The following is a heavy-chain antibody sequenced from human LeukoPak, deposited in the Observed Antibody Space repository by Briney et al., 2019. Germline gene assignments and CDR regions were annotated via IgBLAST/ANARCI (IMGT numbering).Heavy chain of an antibody. D-gene: IGHD3-22*01. V-gene: IGHV3-74*01. CDR3: ARMADYDRSGFYGYLPY. CDR1: GFAFATYW. J-gene: IGHJ1*01. CDR2: INGEGSSI. Sequence: PGGSLRLSCAASGFAFATYWMHWVSQAPGKGLECLSRINGEGSSINYADSVKGRFTISRDNAKDTLYLQIDSLRVEDTAVYYCARMADYDRSGFYGYLPYWGQGTLVTVSS.